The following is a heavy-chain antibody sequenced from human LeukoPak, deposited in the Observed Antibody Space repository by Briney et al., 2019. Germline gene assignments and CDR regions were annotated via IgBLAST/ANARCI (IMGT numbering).Heavy chain of an antibody. CDR1: GYSISSGYY. J-gene: IGHJ4*02. V-gene: IGHV4-38-2*01. Sequence: SKTLSLTCAVSGYSISSGYYWGWIRQPPGKGLEWIGSIYHSGSTYYNLSLKSRVTISVDTSKNQFSLKLSSVTAADAAVYYCARRGSGYSYDYWGQGTLVTVSS. CDR3: ARRGSGYSYDY. CDR2: IYHSGST. D-gene: IGHD5-18*01.